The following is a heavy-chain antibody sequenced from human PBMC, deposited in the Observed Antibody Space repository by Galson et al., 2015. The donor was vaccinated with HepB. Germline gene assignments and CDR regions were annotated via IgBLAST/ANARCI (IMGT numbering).Heavy chain of an antibody. CDR3: ARGPPYDWNYIDY. D-gene: IGHD1-20*01. CDR1: GFTFSSYA. CDR2: IWYDGSKR. J-gene: IGHJ4*02. V-gene: IGHV3-30*04. Sequence: SLRLSCAASGFTFSSYAMHWVRQAPGKGLEWVAVIWYDGSKRYYADFVKGRFTISRDNSKNTLLLQMSSLGVDDTAVYLCARGPPYDWNYIDYWGQGALVTVSS.